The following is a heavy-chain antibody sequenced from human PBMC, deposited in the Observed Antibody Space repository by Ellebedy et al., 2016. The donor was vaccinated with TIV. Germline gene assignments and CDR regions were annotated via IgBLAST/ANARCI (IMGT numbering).Heavy chain of an antibody. J-gene: IGHJ6*02. V-gene: IGHV4-4*07. CDR3: ARVMTRSPYYYYGMDV. CDR2: IYASGST. CDR1: GGSISSYY. Sequence: SETLSLTXTVSGGSISSYYWNWIRQPAGKGLEWIGRIYASGSTSYNPSLKSRVTMSADTSKNQFSLKLSSVTAADTAVYYCARVMTRSPYYYYGMDVWGQGTTVTVSS. D-gene: IGHD6-13*01.